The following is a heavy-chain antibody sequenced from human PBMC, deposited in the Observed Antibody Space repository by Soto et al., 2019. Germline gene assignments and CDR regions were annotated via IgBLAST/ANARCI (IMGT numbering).Heavy chain of an antibody. Sequence: GGSLRLSCAASGFSVTTYRMSWVRQAPGKGLEWVSVIYGGGSTVYAASVKGRFTVSRDDSKNIVYVEMNSLRAEDTAVYYCARHLAGNRDYWGQGTLVTVSS. CDR3: ARHLAGNRDY. CDR1: GFSVTTYR. D-gene: IGHD3-3*02. V-gene: IGHV3-66*04. CDR2: IYGGGST. J-gene: IGHJ4*02.